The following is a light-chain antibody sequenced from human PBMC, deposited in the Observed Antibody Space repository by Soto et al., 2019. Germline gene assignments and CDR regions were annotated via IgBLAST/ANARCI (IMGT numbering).Light chain of an antibody. CDR1: SGDVGGYNY. J-gene: IGLJ3*02. V-gene: IGLV2-11*01. CDR2: DVT. CDR3: CSYTGIYTVV. Sequence: QSALTQPRSVSGSPGQSVTISCTGTSGDVGGYNYVSWYQQHPGRAPKLMIYDVTKRPSGVPDRFSGSKSGNTASLTISGLQAEDEADYYCCSYTGIYTVVFGGGTKLTVL.